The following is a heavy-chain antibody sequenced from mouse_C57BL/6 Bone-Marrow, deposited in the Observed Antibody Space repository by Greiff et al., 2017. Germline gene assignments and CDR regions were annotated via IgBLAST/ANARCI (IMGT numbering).Heavy chain of an antibody. D-gene: IGHD2-2*01. CDR3: TTECLRPYWYFDV. CDR2: MDPENGDT. CDR1: GFNIKDDY. V-gene: IGHV14-4*01. J-gene: IGHJ1*03. Sequence: EVKVVESGAELVRPGASVKLSCTASGFNIKDDYMHWVKQRPEKGLEWIGWMDPENGDTEYASKFQGKATITADTSYNTAYLQLSSLTSEDTAVYYCTTECLRPYWYFDVWGTGTTVTVSS.